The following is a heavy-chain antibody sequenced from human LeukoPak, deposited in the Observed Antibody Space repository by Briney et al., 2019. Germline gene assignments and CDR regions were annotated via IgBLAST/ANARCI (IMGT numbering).Heavy chain of an antibody. J-gene: IGHJ6*02. Sequence: ASVKVSCKASGYTFINYGITWVRQAPGQGLEWMGWISAYSGNTNYAQKFQGRVTMTADTFTSTAYMELRSLRSDDAAVCYCARWNYYGSGRDYYYGMDVWGQGTTVTVSS. D-gene: IGHD3-10*01. V-gene: IGHV1-18*01. CDR2: ISAYSGNT. CDR1: GYTFINYG. CDR3: ARWNYYGSGRDYYYGMDV.